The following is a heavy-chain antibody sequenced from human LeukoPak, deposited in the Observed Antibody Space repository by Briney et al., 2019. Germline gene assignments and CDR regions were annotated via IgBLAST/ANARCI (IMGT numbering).Heavy chain of an antibody. J-gene: IGHJ6*03. CDR3: ASHPNAAAGLYYYYYMDV. CDR2: ISSSSSYI. D-gene: IGHD6-13*01. CDR1: GFTFSSYS. V-gene: IGHV3-21*01. Sequence: GGSLRLSCAASGFTFSSYSMNWVRQAPGKGLEWVSSISSSSSYIYYAYSVKGRFTISRDNAKNSLYLQMNSLRAEDTAVYYCASHPNAAAGLYYYYYMDVWGKGTTVTVSS.